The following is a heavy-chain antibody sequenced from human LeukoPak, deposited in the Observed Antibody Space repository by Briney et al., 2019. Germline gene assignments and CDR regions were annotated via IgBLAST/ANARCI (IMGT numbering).Heavy chain of an antibody. Sequence: SVKVSCKASGYTFTSYAISWVRQAPGQGLEWMGGIIPIFGTANYAQKFQGRVTITADESTSTAYMELSSLRSEDTAVYYCARGEGICSSTSCYFDYWGQGTLVTVSS. V-gene: IGHV1-69*13. CDR2: IIPIFGTA. D-gene: IGHD2-2*01. J-gene: IGHJ4*02. CDR1: GYTFTSYA. CDR3: ARGEGICSSTSCYFDY.